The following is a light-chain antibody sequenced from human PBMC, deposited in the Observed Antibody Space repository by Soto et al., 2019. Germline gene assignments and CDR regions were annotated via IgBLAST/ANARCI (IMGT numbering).Light chain of an antibody. CDR2: DTS. Sequence: EIVLTQSPATLSLSPGERGTLSCRASQSVGRYLAWYQHKPGQPPRLLIYDTSNRAPGTPGRFGGSGSGTDFTLTISSLEPEDFAVYYRVQRSVWPWTVGQGTKVEVK. CDR3: VQRSVWPWT. J-gene: IGKJ1*01. CDR1: QSVGRY. V-gene: IGKV3-11*01.